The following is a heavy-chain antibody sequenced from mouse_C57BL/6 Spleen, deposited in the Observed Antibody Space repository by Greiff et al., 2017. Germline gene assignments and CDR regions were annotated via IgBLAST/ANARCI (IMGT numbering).Heavy chain of an antibody. CDR3: AIGDYYCSSPDY. CDR2: IYPGDGDT. J-gene: IGHJ2*01. CDR1: GSAFSSSW. D-gene: IGHD1-1*01. Sequence: QVQLQQSGPELVKPGASVKISCKASGSAFSSSWMNWVKQRPGKGLEWIGRIYPGDGDTNYNGKFKGKATLTADKSSSTAYMQLSSLTSEDSAVYFCAIGDYYCSSPDYWGQGTTLTVSS. V-gene: IGHV1-82*01.